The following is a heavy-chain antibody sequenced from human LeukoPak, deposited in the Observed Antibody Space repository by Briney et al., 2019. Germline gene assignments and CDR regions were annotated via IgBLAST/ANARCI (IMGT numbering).Heavy chain of an antibody. CDR3: ARDPSSSWARHDAFDI. CDR1: GFTFSSYS. V-gene: IGHV3-48*01. Sequence: GGSLRLSCAASGFTFSSYSMNWVRQAPGKGLEWVSSISSSSTIYYADSVKGRFTISRDNAKNSLYLQMNSLRAEDTAVYYCARDPSSSWARHDAFDIWGQGTMVTVSS. CDR2: ISSSSTI. D-gene: IGHD6-13*01. J-gene: IGHJ3*02.